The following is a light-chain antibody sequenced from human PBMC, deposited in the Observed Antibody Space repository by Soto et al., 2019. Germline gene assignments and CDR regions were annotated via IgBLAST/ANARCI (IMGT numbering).Light chain of an antibody. CDR2: AAS. V-gene: IGKV1-39*01. Sequence: DIQMTQSPSYLSASVGDRVTITCRASQSISSYLNWYQQKPGKAPKLLIYAASNLQSGVPSRFSGSGSGTDFTLTISSLQPEDFATYYCQQSYSTPYTFGQGTKLEIK. CDR1: QSISSY. J-gene: IGKJ2*01. CDR3: QQSYSTPYT.